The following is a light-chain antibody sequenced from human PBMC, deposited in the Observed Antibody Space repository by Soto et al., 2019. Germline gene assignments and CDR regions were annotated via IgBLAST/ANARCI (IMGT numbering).Light chain of an antibody. Sequence: QSVRTRPPSASGSPGQSVAISCTGTSSDVGGYNYVSWYQQHPGKAPKLMIYEVNKRPSGVPDRFSGSKSGNTASLTVSGLQAEDEADYYCSSYAGSSNVFGTGTKLTVL. CDR3: SSYAGSSNV. J-gene: IGLJ1*01. CDR1: SSDVGGYNY. V-gene: IGLV2-8*01. CDR2: EVN.